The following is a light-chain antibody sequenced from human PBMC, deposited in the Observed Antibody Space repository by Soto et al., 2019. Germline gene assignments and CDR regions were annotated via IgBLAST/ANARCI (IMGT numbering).Light chain of an antibody. CDR2: EVS. V-gene: IGLV2-14*01. CDR1: SSDVGGYNY. Sequence: QSALTQPASVSGSPGQSITISCTGTSSDVGGYNYVSWYQQHPGKVPKLMIYEVSNRPSGVSNRFSGSKSGNTASLTVSGLQVEDEADYSCTSYTTSDTFVFGTGTKGTVL. CDR3: TSYTTSDTFV. J-gene: IGLJ1*01.